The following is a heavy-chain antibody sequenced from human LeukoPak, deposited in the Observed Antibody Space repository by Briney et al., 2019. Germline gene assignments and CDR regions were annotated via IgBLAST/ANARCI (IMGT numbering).Heavy chain of an antibody. J-gene: IGHJ4*02. D-gene: IGHD3-22*01. CDR2: IRFDGSDK. CDR3: ARADSSGYYYYFDY. CDR1: GFTFNHFG. V-gene: IGHV3-30*02. Sequence: PGGSPRLSCAASGFTFNHFGMHWVRQAPGKGLEWVAFIRFDGSDKYYADSVKGRFTISRDNSNNILYLQMNNVRPEDTAVYYCARADSSGYYYYFDYWGQGTLVTVSS.